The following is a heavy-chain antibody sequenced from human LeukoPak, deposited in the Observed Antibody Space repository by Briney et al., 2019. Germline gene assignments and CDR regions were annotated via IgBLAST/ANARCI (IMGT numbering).Heavy chain of an antibody. CDR1: GGSISSSSYY. J-gene: IGHJ4*02. CDR2: IYYSGST. D-gene: IGHD3-3*01. V-gene: IGHV4-39*01. CDR3: AIGIFGVTY. Sequence: KPSETLSLTCTVSGGSISSSSYYWGWIRQPPGKGLEWIGSIYYSGSTYYNPSLKSRVTISVDTSKNQFSLKLSSVTAADTAVYFCAIGIFGVTYWGQGTLVTVSS.